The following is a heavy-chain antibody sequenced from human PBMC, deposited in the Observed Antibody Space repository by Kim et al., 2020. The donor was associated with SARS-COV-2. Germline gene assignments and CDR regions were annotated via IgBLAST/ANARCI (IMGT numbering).Heavy chain of an antibody. Sequence: SETLSLTCTVSGYSISSGYYWGWIRQPPGKGLEWIGSIYHSGSTYYNPSLKSRVTISVDTSKNQFSLKLSSVTAADTAVYYCARGAEWLRLGYFDYWGQGTLVTVSS. V-gene: IGHV4-38-2*02. CDR1: GYSISSGYY. J-gene: IGHJ4*02. CDR3: ARGAEWLRLGYFDY. CDR2: IYHSGST. D-gene: IGHD5-12*01.